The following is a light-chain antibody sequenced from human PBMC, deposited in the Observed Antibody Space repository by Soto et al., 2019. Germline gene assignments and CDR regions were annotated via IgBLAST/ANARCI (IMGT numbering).Light chain of an antibody. V-gene: IGKV3-20*01. Sequence: EIALAQSPGTLSLSPGGRATLPCRSSQSLSSSYLAWYQQKPGQAPRLLIYGASSRATGIPDRFSGSGSGTDFTLTISRLEPEDFAVYYCQQYGSSPFTFGPGTKVDIK. CDR2: GAS. J-gene: IGKJ3*01. CDR1: QSLSSSY. CDR3: QQYGSSPFT.